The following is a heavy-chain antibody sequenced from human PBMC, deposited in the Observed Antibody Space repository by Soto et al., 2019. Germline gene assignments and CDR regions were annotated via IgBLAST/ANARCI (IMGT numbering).Heavy chain of an antibody. CDR2: IYYSGST. V-gene: IGHV4-59*01. CDR3: ARDLQGPDSSGYYSMNWFDP. J-gene: IGHJ5*02. CDR1: GGSISSYY. Sequence: PSETLSLTCTVSGGSISSYYWSWIRQPPGKGLEWIGYIYYSGSTNYNPSLKSRVTISVDTYKNQFSLKLSSVTAADTAVYYCARDLQGPDSSGYYSMNWFDPWGQGTLVTVSS. D-gene: IGHD3-22*01.